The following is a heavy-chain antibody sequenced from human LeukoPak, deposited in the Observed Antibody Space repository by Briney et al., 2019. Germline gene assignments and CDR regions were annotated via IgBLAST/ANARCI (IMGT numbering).Heavy chain of an antibody. CDR2: IYYSGST. D-gene: IGHD6-13*01. V-gene: IGHV4-59*01. CDR3: ASSTEPHSWRTRSYDYYRHV. CDR1: GGSISSYY. J-gene: IGHJ6*03. Sequence: SETLSLTCTVSGGSISSYYWSWIRQPPGKGLEWIGYIYYSGSTNYNPSLKSRVTISVDTSKNQFFLNRSSVTAADNAVYYCASSTEPHSWRTRSYDYYRHVWAKGPTVTVSS.